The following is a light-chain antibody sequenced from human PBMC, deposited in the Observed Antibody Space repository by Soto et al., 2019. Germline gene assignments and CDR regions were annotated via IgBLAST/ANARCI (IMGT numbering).Light chain of an antibody. CDR2: EVR. J-gene: IGLJ3*02. CDR3: SSYASSGTLV. V-gene: IGLV2-14*01. Sequence: QSALTQPASVSGSPGQSITISCTGTTSDVGGYNYVSWHQQHPGKAPKLMIHEVRYRPSGVSIRFSGSKSGNTAFLTISGLQAEDEADYYCSSYASSGTLVFGGGTKLTVL. CDR1: TSDVGGYNY.